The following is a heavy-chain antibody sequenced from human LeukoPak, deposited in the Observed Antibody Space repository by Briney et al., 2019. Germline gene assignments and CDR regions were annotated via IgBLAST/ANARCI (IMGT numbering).Heavy chain of an antibody. V-gene: IGHV3-23*01. Sequence: GGSLRLSCAASGFTFSSYVMSWVRQAPGKGLEWVSSISNSGGSTYYADSVKGHFTISRDNSKNTLYLQMNSLRAEDTAVYYCAKDLENYYIVVVPAAMAGGFDYWGQGTLVTVSS. CDR1: GFTFSSYV. CDR3: AKDLENYYIVVVPAAMAGGFDY. J-gene: IGHJ4*02. D-gene: IGHD2-2*01. CDR2: ISNSGGST.